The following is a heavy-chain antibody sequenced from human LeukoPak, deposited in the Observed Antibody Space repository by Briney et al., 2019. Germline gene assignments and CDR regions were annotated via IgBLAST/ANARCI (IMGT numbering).Heavy chain of an antibody. Sequence: GRSLRLSCAASGFTFSSYGMHWVRQAPGKGLEWVAVIWYDGSNKYYADSVKGRFTISRDNSKNTLYLQMNSLRAEDTAVYYCARDRIVVVPAAHLYYYYGMDVWGLGTTVTVSS. CDR1: GFTFSSYG. CDR3: ARDRIVVVPAAHLYYYYGMDV. J-gene: IGHJ6*02. CDR2: IWYDGSNK. V-gene: IGHV3-33*01. D-gene: IGHD2-2*01.